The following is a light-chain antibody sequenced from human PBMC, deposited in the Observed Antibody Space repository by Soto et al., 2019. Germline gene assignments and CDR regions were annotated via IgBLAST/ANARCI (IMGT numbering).Light chain of an antibody. CDR1: RVNRQG. CDR3: QVWDTRLGDAGV. CDR2: DNT. V-gene: IGLV3-21*02. J-gene: IGLJ3*02. Sequence: SYELTQPPSVSVAPGQTATITCGGDRVNRQGVHWYQQKTGQAPVPVVFDNTDRPSGIPERFSGSRSGNTATLTISRVEDGDEADYYCQVWDTRLGDAGVFGGGTKLTVL.